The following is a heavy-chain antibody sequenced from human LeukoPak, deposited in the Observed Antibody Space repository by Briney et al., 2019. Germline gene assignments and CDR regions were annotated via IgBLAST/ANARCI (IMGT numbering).Heavy chain of an antibody. CDR2: VRFDTSQI. CDR3: AKDTLRSAEGYF. J-gene: IGHJ4*02. D-gene: IGHD3-22*01. Sequence: GGSLRLSCAPSGVTFSKYSMQWVRQAPGKGLEWVAFVRFDTSQIYYADSVKGRFTISRDNSKSTLYLQMDSLRAEDTAVYYCAKDTLRSAEGYFWGQGILVTVSS. CDR1: GVTFSKYS. V-gene: IGHV3-30*02.